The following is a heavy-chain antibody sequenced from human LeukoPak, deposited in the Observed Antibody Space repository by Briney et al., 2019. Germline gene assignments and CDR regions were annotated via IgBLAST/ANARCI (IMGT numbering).Heavy chain of an antibody. CDR1: GGSFSGYY. CDR3: ARGRRYYYDSSGFDY. CDR2: INHSGST. Sequence: SETLSLTCAVYGGSFSGYYWSWIRQPPGKGLEWIGEINHSGSTNYNPSLKSRVTISVDTSKNQFSLKLSSVTAADTAVYYCARGRRYYYDSSGFDYWGQGTLVTVSS. D-gene: IGHD3-22*01. V-gene: IGHV4-34*01. J-gene: IGHJ4*02.